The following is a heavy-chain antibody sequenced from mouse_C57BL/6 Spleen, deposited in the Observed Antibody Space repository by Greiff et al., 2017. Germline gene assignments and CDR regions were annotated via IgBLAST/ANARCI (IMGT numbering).Heavy chain of an antibody. V-gene: IGHV1-15*01. CDR1: GYTFTDYE. Sequence: VQLQQSGAELVRPGASVTLSCKASGYTFTDYEMHWVKQTPVHGLEWIGAIDPETGGTAYNQKFKGKAILTADKASSTAYMELRSLTSEDSAVYYCTKSDDGYRYYFDYWGQGTTLTVSS. CDR2: IDPETGGT. D-gene: IGHD2-3*01. CDR3: TKSDDGYRYYFDY. J-gene: IGHJ2*01.